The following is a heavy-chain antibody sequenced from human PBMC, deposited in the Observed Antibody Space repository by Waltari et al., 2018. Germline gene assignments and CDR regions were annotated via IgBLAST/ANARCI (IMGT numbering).Heavy chain of an antibody. CDR2: IKQDGSEK. J-gene: IGHJ4*02. V-gene: IGHV3-7*01. CDR3: ARDTYYYDSSGYSLFDY. D-gene: IGHD3-22*01. CDR1: GFPFSSYW. Sequence: EVQLVESGGGLVQPGVSLRLSCAASGFPFSSYWMSWVRQAPGRGLEWVANIKQDGSEKYDVDSVKGRVTISRDNAKNSLYLEMNSQRAEDTAVYDGARDTYYYDSSGYSLFDYWGQGTLVTVSS.